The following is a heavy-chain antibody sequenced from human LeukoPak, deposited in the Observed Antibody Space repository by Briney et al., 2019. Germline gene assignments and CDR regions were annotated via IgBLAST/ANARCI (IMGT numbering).Heavy chain of an antibody. Sequence: PSETLSLTCTVSGGSISSSSYYWGWIRQPPGKGLEWIGSIYYSGSTYYNPSLKSRVTISVDTSKNQFSLKLSSVTAADTAVYYCAREGGSSWTIDYWGQGTLVTVSS. J-gene: IGHJ4*02. V-gene: IGHV4-39*07. CDR2: IYYSGST. CDR1: GGSISSSSYY. D-gene: IGHD6-13*01. CDR3: AREGGSSWTIDY.